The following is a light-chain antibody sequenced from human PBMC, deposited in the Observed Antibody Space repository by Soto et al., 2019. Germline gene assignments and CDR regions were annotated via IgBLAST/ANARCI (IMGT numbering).Light chain of an antibody. V-gene: IGLV1-44*01. CDR3: AAWDDSLKGWV. Sequence: QSVLTQPPSASGTPGQSVTISCSGSSSNIGRNTVNWYQQLPGTAPKVLIYNNNQRPSGVPDRFSGSKSGTSASLAISGLQSEDETDYYCAAWDDSLKGWVFGGGTQLTVL. CDR2: NNN. CDR1: SSNIGRNT. J-gene: IGLJ3*02.